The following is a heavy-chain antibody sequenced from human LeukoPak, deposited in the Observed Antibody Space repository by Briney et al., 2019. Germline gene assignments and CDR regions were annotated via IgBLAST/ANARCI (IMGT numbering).Heavy chain of an antibody. CDR1: GGSFSGYY. D-gene: IGHD5-18*01. Sequence: SETLSLTCAVYGGSFSGYYWSWIRQPPGKGLEWIGEINHSGSTTYNPSLKSRVTISVDTSKNQFSLKLSSVTAADTAVYYCARVGYSYSINDWSRTGLGAYPTKYYYYMDVWGKGTTVMVSS. J-gene: IGHJ6*03. CDR2: INHSGST. CDR3: ARVGYSYSINDWSRTGLGAYPTKYYYYMDV. V-gene: IGHV4-34*01.